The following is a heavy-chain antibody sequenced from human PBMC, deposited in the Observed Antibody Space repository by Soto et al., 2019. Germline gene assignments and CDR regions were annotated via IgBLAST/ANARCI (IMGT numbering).Heavy chain of an antibody. CDR1: GFTVSSFA. CDR2: IRARASDT. V-gene: IGHV3-23*01. CDR3: GKDYGNSAGIMSMDV. J-gene: IGHJ4*02. Sequence: GGSLRLSCTTSGFTVSSFAMGWVRQAPGKGLEWVSGIRARASDTYYTDSVRGRFTISRDDSKNTLYLQMSSLTAEDTASYYCGKDYGNSAGIMSMDVWGQGTLVTVSS. D-gene: IGHD6-6*01.